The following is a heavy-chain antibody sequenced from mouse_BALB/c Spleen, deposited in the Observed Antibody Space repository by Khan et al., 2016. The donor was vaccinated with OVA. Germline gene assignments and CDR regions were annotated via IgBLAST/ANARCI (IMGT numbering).Heavy chain of an antibody. CDR2: IWAGGST. CDR1: GFSLTSYG. Sequence: VQLQQSGPGLVAPSQSLSITCTVSGFSLTSYGVHWIRQPPGKGLEWLGVIWAGGSTNYNSALMSRLSISKDNSKSQVFLKMNSLKTDDTAMYFCARNREPDYIDYWGQGTTLTVSS. V-gene: IGHV2-9*02. CDR3: ARNREPDYIDY. J-gene: IGHJ2*01.